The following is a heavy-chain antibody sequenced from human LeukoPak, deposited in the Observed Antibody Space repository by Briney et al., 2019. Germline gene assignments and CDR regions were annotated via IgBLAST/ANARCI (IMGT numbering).Heavy chain of an antibody. CDR2: IHYSGST. CDR1: GGSISRYY. D-gene: IGHD2-2*01. V-gene: IGHV4-59*08. Sequence: SETLSLTCTVSGGSISRYYWSWIRQPPGKGLEWIGYIHYSGSTNYNPSLKSRVTISVDTSKNQFSLKLSSVTAADTAVYYCARHLDCSSTNCYDYDYWGQGTLVTVSS. CDR3: ARHLDCSSTNCYDYDY. J-gene: IGHJ4*02.